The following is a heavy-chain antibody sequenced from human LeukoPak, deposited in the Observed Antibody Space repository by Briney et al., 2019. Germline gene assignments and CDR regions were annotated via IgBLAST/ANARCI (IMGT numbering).Heavy chain of an antibody. D-gene: IGHD1-1*01. CDR3: ARDPVVERFSRRRYYHHGLDV. V-gene: IGHV4-30-4*01. CDR1: SGSFSNGDYY. J-gene: IGHJ6*02. Sequence: PSETLSLTCTVSSGSFSNGDYYWTWIRQSPGKGLEWIGFFHHGGNTYYNPSLKSRVTMSLDTSKKQFSLTLNSVTAADTAVYYCARDPVVERFSRRRYYHHGLDVWGPGTTVTVSS. CDR2: FHHGGNT.